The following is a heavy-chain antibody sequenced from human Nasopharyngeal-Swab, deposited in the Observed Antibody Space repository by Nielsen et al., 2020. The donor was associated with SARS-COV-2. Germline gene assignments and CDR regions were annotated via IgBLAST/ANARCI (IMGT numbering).Heavy chain of an antibody. D-gene: IGHD6-13*01. J-gene: IGHJ5*02. Sequence: SLKISWAASGFTFDDYAMHWVRQAPGRGLEWVSGISWNSGSIGYADSVKGRFTISRDDAKNSLYLQMNSLRAEDTALYYCAKDTSSSWYVGWFDPWGQGTLVTVSS. CDR1: GFTFDDYA. CDR3: AKDTSSSWYVGWFDP. V-gene: IGHV3-9*01. CDR2: ISWNSGSI.